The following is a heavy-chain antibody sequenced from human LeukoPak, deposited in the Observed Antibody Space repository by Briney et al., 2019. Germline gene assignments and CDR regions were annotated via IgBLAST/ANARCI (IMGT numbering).Heavy chain of an antibody. D-gene: IGHD3-9*01. CDR3: AREGDFDWLFHY. Sequence: GGSLRLSCAASGFTFSSYAMSWVRQAPGKGLEWVALIWYDGSNEYYADSVKGRFTISRDNSKNALYLQMNSLRAEDTAVYYCAREGDFDWLFHYWGQGTLVTVSS. J-gene: IGHJ4*02. CDR1: GFTFSSYA. V-gene: IGHV3-33*08. CDR2: IWYDGSNE.